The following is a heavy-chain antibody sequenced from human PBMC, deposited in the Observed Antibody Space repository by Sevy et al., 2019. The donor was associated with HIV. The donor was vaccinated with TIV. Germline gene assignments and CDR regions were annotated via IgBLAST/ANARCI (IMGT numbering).Heavy chain of an antibody. D-gene: IGHD2-8*02. CDR2: IYYTWST. Sequence: SETLSLTCAVSSASFISGDYFWSWLRQRPGKGREWIGNIYYTWSTYYSPSLQSRVTISLDRCRTKFSLKLTFVTAAATAVYYCARGGLFYCDLFDMLGQGTMVTVSS. V-gene: IGHV4-31*11. CDR1: SASFISGDYF. J-gene: IGHJ3*02. CDR3: ARGGLFYCDLFDM.